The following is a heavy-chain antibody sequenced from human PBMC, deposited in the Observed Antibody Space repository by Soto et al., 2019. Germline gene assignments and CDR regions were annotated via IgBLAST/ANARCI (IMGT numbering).Heavy chain of an antibody. CDR2: IIPIFGTA. CDR3: AREGDYYGMDV. CDR1: GYTFTSYS. J-gene: IGHJ6*02. V-gene: IGHV1-69*06. Sequence: SVKVSCKASGYTFTSYSMHWVLQAPGQRLEWMGGIIPIFGTANYAQKFQGRVTITADKSTSTAYMELSSLRSEDTAVYYCAREGDYYGMDVWGQGTTVTVSS.